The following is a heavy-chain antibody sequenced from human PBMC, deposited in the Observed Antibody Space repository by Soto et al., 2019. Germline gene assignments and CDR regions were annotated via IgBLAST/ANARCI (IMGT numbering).Heavy chain of an antibody. CDR3: SRRPMPSPTNYRLDV. D-gene: IGHD1-7*01. CDR2: ISQSGRS. J-gene: IGHJ6*04. Sequence: SETLSLTCAVYGGSLSGNYWTWIRQSPGKGLEWIGEISQSGRSNYSPSLNSRVTLSVDTSERQFSLRLSSVTAADTAVYYCSRRPMPSPTNYRLDVWATGTTVTVSS. CDR1: GGSLSGNY. V-gene: IGHV4-34*01.